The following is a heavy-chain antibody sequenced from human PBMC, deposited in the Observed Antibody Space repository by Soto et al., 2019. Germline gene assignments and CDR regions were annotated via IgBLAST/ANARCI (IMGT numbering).Heavy chain of an antibody. CDR1: GLTFSTYA. V-gene: IGHV3-23*01. Sequence: GGSLRLSCAASGLTFSTYAMSWFRQAPGKGLEWVSAISGDGGATFYADSVEGRFTISRDNSKNTLFLQMNNLRAEDTAIYYCARDGTGVSFDIWGQGTMVTVS. D-gene: IGHD1-26*01. CDR3: ARDGTGVSFDI. CDR2: ISGDGGAT. J-gene: IGHJ3*02.